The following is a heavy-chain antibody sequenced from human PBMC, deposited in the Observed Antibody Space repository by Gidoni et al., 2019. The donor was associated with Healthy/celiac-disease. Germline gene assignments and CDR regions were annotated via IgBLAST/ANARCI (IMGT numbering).Heavy chain of an antibody. CDR2: IFSNDEK. V-gene: IGHV2-26*01. CDR1: GFSLSHARMG. J-gene: IGHJ4*02. CDR3: ARNDIAAGVENYFDY. D-gene: IGHD6-6*01. Sequence: HVTLKESGPVLVTPTETLTLTCTVSGFSLSHARMGVSWIRQPPGKALEWLAHIFSNDEKSYSTSLKSRLTISKDTSKSQVVLTMTNMDPVDTATYYCARNDIAAGVENYFDYWGQGTLVTVSS.